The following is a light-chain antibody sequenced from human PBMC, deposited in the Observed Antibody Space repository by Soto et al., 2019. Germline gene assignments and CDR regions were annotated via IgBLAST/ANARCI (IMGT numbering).Light chain of an antibody. CDR3: MQSIQHPLYT. J-gene: IGKJ2*01. Sequence: DIVMTQTPLSLSVTPGQPASTSCKSSQSLLHSDGRTYLYWYLQKPGQPPQLPIYEVSNRFSGVSARFSGSASGTDLPLKISRVEADDVGVYCCMQSIQHPLYTFGQGTKLEIK. V-gene: IGKV2D-29*01. CDR2: EVS. CDR1: QSLLHSDGRTY.